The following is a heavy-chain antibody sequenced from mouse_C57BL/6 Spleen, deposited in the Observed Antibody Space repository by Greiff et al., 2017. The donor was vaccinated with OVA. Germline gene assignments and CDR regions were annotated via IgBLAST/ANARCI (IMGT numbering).Heavy chain of an antibody. CDR3: ARGFTTVVAPWHYFDY. Sequence: VQLQQPGPELVKPGASVKLSCKASGYTFTSYWMHWVKQRPGQGLEWIGMIHPNSGSTNYNEKFKSKATLPVDKSSSTAYMQLSSLTSEDSAVYFSARGFTTVVAPWHYFDYWGQGTTLTVSS. J-gene: IGHJ2*01. CDR2: IHPNSGST. D-gene: IGHD1-1*01. V-gene: IGHV1-64*01. CDR1: GYTFTSYW.